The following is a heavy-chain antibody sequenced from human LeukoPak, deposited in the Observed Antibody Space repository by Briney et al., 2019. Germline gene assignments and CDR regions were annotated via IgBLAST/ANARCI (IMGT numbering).Heavy chain of an antibody. CDR1: GFTFSIYA. V-gene: IGHV3-23*01. Sequence: GGSLRLSCAASGFTFSIYAMTWVRQAPRKGREWVSVISEADGITYYADSVKGRFTISRDNSKNTLYLQMNTLRAEDTAVYYCARELWMTPDAFDIWGQGTMVTVSS. CDR3: ARELWMTPDAFDI. D-gene: IGHD3-16*01. CDR2: ISEADGIT. J-gene: IGHJ3*02.